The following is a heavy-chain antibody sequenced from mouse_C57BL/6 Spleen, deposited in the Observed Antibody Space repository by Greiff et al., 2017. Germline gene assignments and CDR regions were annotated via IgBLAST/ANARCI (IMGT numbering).Heavy chain of an antibody. J-gene: IGHJ1*03. Sequence: EVQGVESGGDLVKPGGSLKLSCAASGFTFSSYGMSWVRQTPDKRLEWVATISSGGSYTYYPDSVNGRFTISRDNAKNTLYLQMSSLKSEDTAMYYCARPPDYYCSRPVSYVDVWGTGTTVTVSS. D-gene: IGHD1-1*01. CDR1: GFTFSSYG. V-gene: IGHV5-6*01. CDR2: ISSGGSYT. CDR3: ARPPDYYCSRPVSYVDV.